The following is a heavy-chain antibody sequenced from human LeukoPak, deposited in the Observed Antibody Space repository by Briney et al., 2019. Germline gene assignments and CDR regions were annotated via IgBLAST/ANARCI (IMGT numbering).Heavy chain of an antibody. CDR3: ARHMQTQWVYDAFDI. D-gene: IGHD2-2*01. CDR1: GGSISSSSYY. CDR2: IYYSRST. J-gene: IGHJ3*02. V-gene: IGHV4-39*01. Sequence: SETLSLTCTVSGGSISSSSYYWGWIRQPPGKGLEWIGSIYYSRSTYYNPSLKSRVTISVDTSKNQFSLKLSSATAADTAVYYCARHMQTQWVYDAFDIWGQGTMVTVSS.